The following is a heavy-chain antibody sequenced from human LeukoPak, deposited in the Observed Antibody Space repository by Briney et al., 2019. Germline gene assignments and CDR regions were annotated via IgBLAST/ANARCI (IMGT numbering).Heavy chain of an antibody. CDR1: GFTFSDCW. V-gene: IGHV3-7*01. D-gene: IGHD6-13*01. CDR3: AREPGYSSSWYADY. J-gene: IGHJ4*02. Sequence: GGSLRLSCAASGFTFSDCWMSWVRQAPGKGLEWVASIKQDGSEKYYVDSVEGRFTISRDNAKNSLYLQMNSLRAEDTAVYYCAREPGYSSSWYADYWGQGTLVTVSS. CDR2: IKQDGSEK.